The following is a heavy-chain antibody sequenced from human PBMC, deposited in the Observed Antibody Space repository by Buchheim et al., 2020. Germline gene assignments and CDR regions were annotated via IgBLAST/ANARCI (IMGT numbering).Heavy chain of an antibody. Sequence: EVQLLESGGGLVQPGGSLRLSCAASGFTFSSYAMSWVRQAPGKGLEWVSAISGSGGSTYYADSVKGRFTISRDNSNNTLYLQMNSLRDEDTAVYYCAKDYYYDSSGYDYFDYWGQGTL. V-gene: IGHV3-23*01. CDR3: AKDYYYDSSGYDYFDY. J-gene: IGHJ4*02. CDR2: ISGSGGST. CDR1: GFTFSSYA. D-gene: IGHD3-22*01.